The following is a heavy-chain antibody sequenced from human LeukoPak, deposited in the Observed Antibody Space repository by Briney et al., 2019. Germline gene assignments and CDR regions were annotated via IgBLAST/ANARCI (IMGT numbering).Heavy chain of an antibody. CDR2: ISAYNGNT. CDR3: ARDPSPFNSGSYYWDYYYYGMDV. CDR1: GYTFTSYG. J-gene: IGHJ6*02. D-gene: IGHD1-26*01. Sequence: GASVKVSCKASGYTFTSYGIRWVRQAPGQGLEWMGWISAYNGNTNYAQKLQGRVTMTTDTSTSTAYMELRSLRSDDTAVYYCARDPSPFNSGSYYWDYYYYGMDVWGQGTTVTVSS. V-gene: IGHV1-18*01.